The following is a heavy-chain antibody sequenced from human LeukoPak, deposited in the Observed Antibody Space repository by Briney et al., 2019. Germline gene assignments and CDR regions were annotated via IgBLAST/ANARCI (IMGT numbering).Heavy chain of an antibody. D-gene: IGHD2-8*01. CDR3: ARERTVYTYYYYYYYMDV. CDR2: ISSSSSYI. CDR1: GFTFSSYS. Sequence: AGGSLRLSCAASGFTFSSYSMNWVRQAPGKGLEWVSSISSSSSYIYYADSVKGRFTISRDNAKNSLYLQMNSLRAEDTAVYYCARERTVYTYYYYYYYMDVWGKGTTVTISS. V-gene: IGHV3-21*01. J-gene: IGHJ6*03.